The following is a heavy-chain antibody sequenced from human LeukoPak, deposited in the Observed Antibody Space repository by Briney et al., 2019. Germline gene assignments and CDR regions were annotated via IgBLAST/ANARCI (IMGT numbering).Heavy chain of an antibody. CDR1: GFTLSSYY. CDR3: ARAGAYYLNWFDP. V-gene: IGHV3-48*01. CDR2: ISSSSTTI. J-gene: IGHJ5*02. Sequence: GGSLRLSCAATGFTLSSYYMNWVRQAPGKGLEWVSYISSSSTTIYYADSVEGRFTISRDNAQNSLYLQMNSLRAEDTAVYYCARAGAYYLNWFDPWGQGTLVTVSS. D-gene: IGHD2/OR15-2a*01.